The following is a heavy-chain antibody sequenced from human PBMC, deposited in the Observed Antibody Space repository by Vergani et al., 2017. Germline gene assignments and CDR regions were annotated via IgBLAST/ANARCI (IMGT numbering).Heavy chain of an antibody. Sequence: EVQLVQSGAEVNKPGESLKISCQISGYSFTNYWIGWVRQMPGKGLEWMGIIHPADSDTRYSPSFQGQATISVDKSISTAYLQRSSLRASDCAMYYCAKLYGRDSSGSKYFDYWGQGTLVTVSS. CDR3: AKLYGRDSSGSKYFDY. J-gene: IGHJ4*02. V-gene: IGHV5-51*01. D-gene: IGHD3-22*01. CDR1: GYSFTNYW. CDR2: IHPADSDT.